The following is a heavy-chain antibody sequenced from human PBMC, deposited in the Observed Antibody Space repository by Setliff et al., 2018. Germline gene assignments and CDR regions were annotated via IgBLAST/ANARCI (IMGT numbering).Heavy chain of an antibody. CDR2: IYHGGST. Sequence: SETLSLTCAVSGYSISSGYYWGWMRQPPGKGLEWIGCIYHGGSTYYNPSLKSRVTISVDTSKNQFSLKLSSVTAADTAVYYCARRNGEKLDPWGQGTLVTVSS. J-gene: IGHJ5*02. V-gene: IGHV4-38-2*01. CDR3: ARRNGEKLDP. CDR1: GYSISSGYY.